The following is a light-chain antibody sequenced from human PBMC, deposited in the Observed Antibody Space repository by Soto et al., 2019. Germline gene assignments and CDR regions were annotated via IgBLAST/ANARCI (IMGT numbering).Light chain of an antibody. J-gene: IGLJ3*02. V-gene: IGLV1-47*02. CDR1: SSNVGTNY. Sequence: QSVLTQPPSASGTPGQRVTISCSGSSSNVGTNYVYWYQQLPGTAPKLLIYIDNQRPSGVPDRVSASKSGTSASLAISGLRSEDEADYHCAAWDDRLSGPVFGGGTKLTVL. CDR2: IDN. CDR3: AAWDDRLSGPV.